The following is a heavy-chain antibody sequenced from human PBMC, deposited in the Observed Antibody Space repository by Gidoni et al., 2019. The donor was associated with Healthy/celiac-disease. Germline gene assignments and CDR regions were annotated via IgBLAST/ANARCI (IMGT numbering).Heavy chain of an antibody. J-gene: IGHJ3*02. V-gene: IGHV1-69*01. CDR3: ALYDSSGLFAFDI. CDR2: IIPIFGTA. Sequence: QVQRVQSGAAVKKHGSSVKVSCKASGGPFSSYAISWVLQAPGQGLEWMGGIIPIFGTANYAQKFQGRVTITADESTSTAYMELSSLGSEDTAVYYCALYDSSGLFAFDIWGQGTMVTVSS. D-gene: IGHD3-22*01. CDR1: GGPFSSYA.